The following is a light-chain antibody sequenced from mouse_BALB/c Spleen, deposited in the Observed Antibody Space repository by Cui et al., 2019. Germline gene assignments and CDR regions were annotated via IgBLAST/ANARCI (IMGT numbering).Light chain of an antibody. Sequence: QIVLTQYPAIMSASPGEKVTMTCCASSCVSYMHWYQKKSGTSPKRWIYDTAKLASGVPARYSGSGSGTSYSLTISSMAAEDAATYYFQQWSSNPPAFGGGTKLEIK. V-gene: IGKV4-59*01. CDR1: SCVSY. J-gene: IGKJ2*01. CDR2: DTA. CDR3: QQWSSNPPA.